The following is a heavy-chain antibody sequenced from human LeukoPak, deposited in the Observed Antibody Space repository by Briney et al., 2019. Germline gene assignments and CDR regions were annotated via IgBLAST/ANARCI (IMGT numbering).Heavy chain of an antibody. CDR2: IRSKANSYAT. J-gene: IGHJ4*02. CDR1: GFTFSGSA. D-gene: IGHD5-12*01. V-gene: IGHV3-73*01. CDR3: TFTPGYGGYDGGL. Sequence: GGSLKLSCAASGFTFSGSAMHWAREASGKGLEWVGRIRSKANSYATAYAASVKGRFTISRDDSKNTAYLQMNSLKTEDTAVYYCTFTPGYGGYDGGLWGQGTLVTVSS.